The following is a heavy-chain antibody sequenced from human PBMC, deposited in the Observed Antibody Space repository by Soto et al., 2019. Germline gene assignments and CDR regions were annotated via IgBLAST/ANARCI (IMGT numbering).Heavy chain of an antibody. Sequence: QVHLQESGPGLVKPSGTLSLTCAVSGGSISTPNWWTWVRQAPGKGLEWIGEIYHGGKINYNPSLKIRVTISVDKSHNHFSLNLTSVTAADTAVYYCAKDGPAGRDFRYWGQGTLVTVSS. V-gene: IGHV4-4*02. D-gene: IGHD3-3*01. CDR3: AKDGPAGRDFRY. CDR2: IYHGGKI. J-gene: IGHJ4*02. CDR1: GGSISTPNW.